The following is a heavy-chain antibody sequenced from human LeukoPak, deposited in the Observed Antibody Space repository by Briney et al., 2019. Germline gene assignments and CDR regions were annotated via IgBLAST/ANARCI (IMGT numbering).Heavy chain of an antibody. CDR2: IKSKTDGGTT. Sequence: GGSLRLSCTASGFTFGDYAMSWIRQAPGKGLEWVGRIKSKTDGGTTDYAAPVKGRFTISRDDSKNTLYLQMNSLKTEDTAVYYCTTDPPYGDLAYYFDYWGQGTLVTVSS. J-gene: IGHJ4*02. D-gene: IGHD4-17*01. CDR1: GFTFGDYA. CDR3: TTDPPYGDLAYYFDY. V-gene: IGHV3-15*01.